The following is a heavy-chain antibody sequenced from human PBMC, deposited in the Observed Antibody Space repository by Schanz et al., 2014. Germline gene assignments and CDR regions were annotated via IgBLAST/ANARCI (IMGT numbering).Heavy chain of an antibody. J-gene: IGHJ5*02. Sequence: QLQLRESGPGLVKPSETLSLICSVSGTSITSSTYYWGWIRQPPGKGPEWIGSISYSGNTYYTPSVKSGVPISLDTSKNQFSLKLTSGTAADTAVYYCARPSSVVGITGWFDTWGQGTLVTVSS. CDR1: GTSITSSTYY. CDR3: ARPSSVVGITGWFDT. CDR2: ISYSGNT. V-gene: IGHV4-39*01. D-gene: IGHD3-22*01.